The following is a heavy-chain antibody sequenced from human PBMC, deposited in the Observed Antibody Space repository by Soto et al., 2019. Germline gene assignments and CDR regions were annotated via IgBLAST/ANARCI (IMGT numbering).Heavy chain of an antibody. CDR3: VQTTGWPGSDF. D-gene: IGHD6-19*01. J-gene: IGHJ4*02. V-gene: IGHV3-53*01. CDR2: IYGGGTT. CDR1: GFTVSSKY. Sequence: EVQLVESGGGWIQPGGSLRLSCAASGFTVSSKYMTWDRQAPGKGLEWVAVIYGGGTTYYAGSVKGRFTISSDNSKNTLYLQMTSLRAEDAAVYYCVQTTGWPGSDFWGQGMVVTVSS.